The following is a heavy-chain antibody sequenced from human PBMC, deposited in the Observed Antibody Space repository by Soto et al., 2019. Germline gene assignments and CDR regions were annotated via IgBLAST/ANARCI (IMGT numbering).Heavy chain of an antibody. CDR3: ARPNQEDYNKNRDWFDT. CDR1: GGSISSGSSY. Sequence: PSETLSLTCTVSGGSISSGSSYWAWLRQPPGSGLEWIGRMSYGGTAYYSDSLKSRGTMSVDTSKTQFSLSLRSATAADTAVYFCARPNQEDYNKNRDWFDTWGKRSLVTASS. V-gene: IGHV4-39*01. J-gene: IGHJ5*02. CDR2: MSYGGTA. D-gene: IGHD1-20*01.